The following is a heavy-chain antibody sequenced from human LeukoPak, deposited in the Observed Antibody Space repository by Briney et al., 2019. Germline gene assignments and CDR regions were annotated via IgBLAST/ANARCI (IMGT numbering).Heavy chain of an antibody. J-gene: IGHJ5*02. Sequence: PSETLSLTCTVSSGSISSSSYYWGWIRQPPGKGPEWIGSIYYSGSTYYNPSLKSRVTIFVDTSKNQFSLKLSSVTAADTAVYYCAIQKMDGPDHWGQGTLVTVSS. D-gene: IGHD2-8*01. V-gene: IGHV4-39*01. CDR1: SGSISSSSYY. CDR2: IYYSGST. CDR3: AIQKMDGPDH.